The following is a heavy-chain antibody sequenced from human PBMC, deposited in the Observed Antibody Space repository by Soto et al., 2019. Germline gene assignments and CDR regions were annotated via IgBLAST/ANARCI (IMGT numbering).Heavy chain of an antibody. CDR3: AKVRMSDNDVWDAFDV. CDR1: GFIFNIYA. Sequence: EAQLSESGGGLVQPGGSLRLSCAAPGFIFNIYAMNWVRQAPGKGLEWVSGLGGGKGAEKEYADSVKGRFTISRDSSKNALVVQLNSLRAEDTYVYYCAKVRMSDNDVWDAFDVWGPGAMVTVSS. D-gene: IGHD2-15*01. J-gene: IGHJ3*01. CDR2: LGGGKGAEK. V-gene: IGHV3-23*01.